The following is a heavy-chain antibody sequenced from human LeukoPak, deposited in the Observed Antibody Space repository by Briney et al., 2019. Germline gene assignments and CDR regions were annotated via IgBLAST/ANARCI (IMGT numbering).Heavy chain of an antibody. D-gene: IGHD2-2*01. J-gene: IGHJ3*02. V-gene: IGHV4-59*08. CDR3: ARQFGEGTSSNDAFDI. CDR1: GGSISSYY. Sequence: PSETLSLTCTVSGGSISSYYWSWIRQPPGKGLEWIGYIYYSGSTNYNPSLNSRVTISVDTSKNQFSLKLSSVTAADTAVYYCARQFGEGTSSNDAFDIWGQGTMVTVSS. CDR2: IYYSGST.